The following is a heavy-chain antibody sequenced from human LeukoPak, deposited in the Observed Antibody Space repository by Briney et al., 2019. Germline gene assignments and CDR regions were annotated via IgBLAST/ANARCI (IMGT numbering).Heavy chain of an antibody. V-gene: IGHV3-48*01. Sequence: GGSLRLSCAASGFTFSSYSMNWVRQAPGQGLEWVSYISSSSSTIYYADSVKGRFTISRDNAKNSLYLQMNSLRAEDKAVYYCARDRGSYTLDSWGQGTLVTVSS. J-gene: IGHJ4*02. D-gene: IGHD1-26*01. CDR3: ARDRGSYTLDS. CDR2: ISSSSSTI. CDR1: GFTFSSYS.